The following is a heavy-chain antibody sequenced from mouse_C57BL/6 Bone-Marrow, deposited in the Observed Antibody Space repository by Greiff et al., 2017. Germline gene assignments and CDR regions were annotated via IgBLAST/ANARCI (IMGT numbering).Heavy chain of an antibody. CDR2: IDPEIGDT. Sequence: EVKLQESGAELVRPGASVKLSCTASGFNIKDAYIHWVKQRPEQGLEWIGWIDPEIGDTEYASKFPGKATITSDTSSNTAYLQLSSLTSEDTAVYYCSSFDGNYFDFWGQGTPLTVAS. V-gene: IGHV14-4*01. D-gene: IGHD2-3*01. J-gene: IGHJ2*01. CDR3: SSFDGNYFDF. CDR1: GFNIKDAY.